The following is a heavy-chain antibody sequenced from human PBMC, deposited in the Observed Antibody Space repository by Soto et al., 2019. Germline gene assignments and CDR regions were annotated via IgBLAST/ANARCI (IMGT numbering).Heavy chain of an antibody. D-gene: IGHD2-15*01. CDR2: ITGSGGST. Sequence: GGSLRLSCAASGFTFSSYAMSWVRQAPGKGLECVSAITGSGGSTYYADSVKGRFTISRDNSENTLYLQMNSLRADDTAVYYCAKPPTYCSGGNCSNWGQGTLVTVSS. V-gene: IGHV3-23*01. CDR3: AKPPTYCSGGNCSN. CDR1: GFTFSSYA. J-gene: IGHJ4*02.